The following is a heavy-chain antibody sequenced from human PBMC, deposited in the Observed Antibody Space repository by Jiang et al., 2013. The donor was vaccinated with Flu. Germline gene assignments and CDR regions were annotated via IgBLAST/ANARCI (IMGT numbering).Heavy chain of an antibody. J-gene: IGHJ4*02. D-gene: IGHD3-10*01. CDR2: ISWNSGSI. Sequence: GLVQPGRSLRLSCAASGFTFDDYAMHWVRQAPGKGLEWVSGISWNSGSIGYADSVKGRFTISRDNAKNSLYLQMNSLRAEDTALYYCAKDKGSGSYRYLPDYWGQGALVTVSS. CDR1: GFTFDDYA. CDR3: AKDKGSGSYRYLPDY. V-gene: IGHV3-9*01.